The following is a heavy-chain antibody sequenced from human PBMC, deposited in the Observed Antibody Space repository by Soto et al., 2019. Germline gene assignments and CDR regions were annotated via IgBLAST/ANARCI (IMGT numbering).Heavy chain of an antibody. J-gene: IGHJ6*02. Sequence: XGSLRPSSAASGFTFNNYAMSWVRQAPGKGLDWVSAISYSGDRTFYADSAKGRFTISRDNSKNTLYLEMKSLRAEDTAIYYCAKVTIEVPAPGTAVWGQGTTVTVSS. CDR1: GFTFNNYA. CDR3: AKVTIEVPAPGTAV. V-gene: IGHV3-23*01. D-gene: IGHD6-13*01. CDR2: ISYSGDRT.